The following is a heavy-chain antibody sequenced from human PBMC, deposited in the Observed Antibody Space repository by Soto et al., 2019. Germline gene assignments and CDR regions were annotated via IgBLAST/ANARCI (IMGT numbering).Heavy chain of an antibody. Sequence: PGGSLRLSCAASGFSFSRYWMSWVRQAPGKGLEWVANIKLDGSEKYYVDSVKGRFTISRDNAKNSLYLQMNSLRAEDTAVYYCAREGVPEYNYDNCCYGAFDIWGQGTMVTVSS. J-gene: IGHJ3*02. CDR3: AREGVPEYNYDNCCYGAFDI. D-gene: IGHD3-22*01. V-gene: IGHV3-7*05. CDR1: GFSFSRYW. CDR2: IKLDGSEK.